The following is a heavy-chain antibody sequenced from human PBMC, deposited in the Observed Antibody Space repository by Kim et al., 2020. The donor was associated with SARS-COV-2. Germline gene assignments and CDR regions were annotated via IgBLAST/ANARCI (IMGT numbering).Heavy chain of an antibody. CDR1: GYTFTGYY. CDR2: INPNSGGT. Sequence: ASVKVSCKASGYTFTGYYMHWVRQAPGQGLEWMGWINPNSGGTNYAQKFQGRVTMTRDTSISTAYMELSRLRSDDTAVYYCARDLSGWFGELLFWFDPWGQGTLVTVSS. J-gene: IGHJ5*02. D-gene: IGHD3-10*01. CDR3: ARDLSGWFGELLFWFDP. V-gene: IGHV1-2*02.